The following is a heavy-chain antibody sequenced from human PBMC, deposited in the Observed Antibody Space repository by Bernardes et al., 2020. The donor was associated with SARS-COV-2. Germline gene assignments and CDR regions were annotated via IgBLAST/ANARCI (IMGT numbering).Heavy chain of an antibody. CDR1: GFTFSSYG. J-gene: IGHJ4*02. Sequence: GGSLRLSCAASGFTFSSYGMHWVRQAPGKGLEWVAVIWYDGSNKYYADSVKGRFTISRDNSKNTLYLQMNSLRAEDTAVYYCARDLIDYCSGGSCYSGVGDYWGQGTLVTVSS. CDR2: IWYDGSNK. D-gene: IGHD2-15*01. V-gene: IGHV3-33*01. CDR3: ARDLIDYCSGGSCYSGVGDY.